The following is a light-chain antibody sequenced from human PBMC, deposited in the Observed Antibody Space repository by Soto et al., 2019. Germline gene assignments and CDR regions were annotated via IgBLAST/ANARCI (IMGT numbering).Light chain of an antibody. Sequence: ETVLTQSPATLSLSPGERATLSCRASQSVSSYLAWYQQKPGQAPRLLIYDASSRATGIPDRFSGSGSETEFTLTISSLQSEDYAIYYCQQYNNWPPWTFGQGTKVDIK. CDR3: QQYNNWPPWT. CDR2: DAS. V-gene: IGKV3-11*01. J-gene: IGKJ1*01. CDR1: QSVSSY.